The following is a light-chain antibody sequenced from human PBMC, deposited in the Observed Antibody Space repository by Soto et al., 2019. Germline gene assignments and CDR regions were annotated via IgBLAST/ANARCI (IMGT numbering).Light chain of an antibody. CDR3: QQYVRTTRT. CDR2: RAS. V-gene: IGKV3-15*01. J-gene: IGKJ1*01. Sequence: ITQCSATLFLSPRERATLSRTTRRSISSNLAWYQQKPGQAPRLLIYRASTRATDIPARFSGSGSGTEFTLTISSLEAEDVAVYYCQQYVRTTRTFGQGTMVDIK. CDR1: RSISSN.